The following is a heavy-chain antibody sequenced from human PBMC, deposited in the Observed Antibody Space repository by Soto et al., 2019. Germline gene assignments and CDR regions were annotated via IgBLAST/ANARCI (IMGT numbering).Heavy chain of an antibody. CDR1: ACTLRTYA. D-gene: IGHD3-9*01. CDR3: ARALYMKAVSTGYPSQADYAYPGMDV. CDR2: IMPICGTA. J-gene: IGHJ6*02. V-gene: IGHV1-69*13. Sequence: AAVKVSCKDSACTLRTYAMSWLRQATGQGLEGMGGIMPICGTANYAQKFLGRVAITAYESTSTDNLELSRLSSKDTAVYNCARALYMKAVSTGYPSQADYAYPGMDVWGQGTTVTVSS.